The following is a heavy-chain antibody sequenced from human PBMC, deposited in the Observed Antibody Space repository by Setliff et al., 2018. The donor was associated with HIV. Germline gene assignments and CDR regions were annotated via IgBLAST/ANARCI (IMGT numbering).Heavy chain of an antibody. D-gene: IGHD6-19*01. CDR1: GGSFSGYY. J-gene: IGHJ4*02. V-gene: IGHV4-34*01. Sequence: SETLSLTCAVYGGSFSGYYWSWIRQPPGKGLEWIGEINHSGSTNYNPSLKSRVTISVDTSKNQFSLKLNSVTAADTAVYYCARVRGSSGWYVCDYWGQGTLVTVS. CDR3: ARVRGSSGWYVCDY. CDR2: INHSGST.